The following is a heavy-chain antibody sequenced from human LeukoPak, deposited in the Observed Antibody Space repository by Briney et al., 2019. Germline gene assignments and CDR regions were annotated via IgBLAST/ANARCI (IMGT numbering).Heavy chain of an antibody. CDR1: GGSISSYY. J-gene: IGHJ5*02. D-gene: IGHD3-10*01. CDR3: ARDLLLSSVFDP. V-gene: IGHV4-4*07. Sequence: SETLSLTCTVSGGSISSYYWSWIRQPAGKGLECIGRVYSSGSTNYNPSLKSRVTMSVDTSKNQFSLKLSSVTAADTAVYYCARDLLLSSVFDPWGQGTLVTVSS. CDR2: VYSSGST.